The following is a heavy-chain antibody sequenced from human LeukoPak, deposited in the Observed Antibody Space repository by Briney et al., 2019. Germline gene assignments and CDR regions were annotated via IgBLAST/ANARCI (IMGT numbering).Heavy chain of an antibody. V-gene: IGHV4-59*01. CDR3: ARGVVPAATDY. J-gene: IGHJ4*02. Sequence: PSETLSLTCNVSGASISDYYWSWVRQSPEKGLEWIASLLYSGSTHYNPSLRSRVAISGDTSNNQFPLKLTSVTTADTAVYFCARGVVPAATDYWGQGTLVTVSS. D-gene: IGHD2-2*01. CDR1: GASISDYY. CDR2: LLYSGST.